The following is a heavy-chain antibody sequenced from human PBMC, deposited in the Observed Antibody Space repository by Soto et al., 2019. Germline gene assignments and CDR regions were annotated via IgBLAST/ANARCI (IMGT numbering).Heavy chain of an antibody. V-gene: IGHV4-39*01. CDR2: IYYSGST. Sequence: PSETLSLTCTVSGGSISSSSDYWGWIRQPPGKGLEWIGSIYYSGSTYYNPSLKSRVTISVDTSKNQFSLKLSSVTAADTAVYYCARRRDYYYGMDVWGQGTTVTVSS. J-gene: IGHJ6*02. CDR3: ARRRDYYYGMDV. CDR1: GGSISSSSDY.